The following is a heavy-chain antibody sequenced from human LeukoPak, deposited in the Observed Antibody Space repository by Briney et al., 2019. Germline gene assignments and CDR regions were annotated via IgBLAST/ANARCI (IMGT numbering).Heavy chain of an antibody. CDR2: IKQDGSEK. Sequence: QSGGSLRLSCAASGFTFSSYWMSWVRQAPGKGLEWVANIKQDGSEKYYVDSVKGRFTISRDNAKNSLSLQMNSLRAEDTAVYYCATYSSLNRREFQYWGQGTLLTVSS. CDR3: ATYSSLNRREFQY. J-gene: IGHJ1*01. V-gene: IGHV3-7*01. CDR1: GFTFSSYW. D-gene: IGHD3-22*01.